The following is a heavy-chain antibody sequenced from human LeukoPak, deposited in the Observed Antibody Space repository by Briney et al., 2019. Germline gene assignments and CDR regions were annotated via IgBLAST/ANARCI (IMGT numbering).Heavy chain of an antibody. CDR3: ARDQGGSGSYSPYYYYMDV. CDR2: ISYDGSNK. CDR1: GFTFSSYG. D-gene: IGHD3-10*01. J-gene: IGHJ6*03. Sequence: GGSLRLSCAASGFTFSSYGMHWVRQAPGKGLEWVAVISYDGSNKYYADSVKGRFTISRDNAKNSLYLQMNSLRAEDTAVYYCARDQGGSGSYSPYYYYMDVWGKGTTVTVSS. V-gene: IGHV3-30*03.